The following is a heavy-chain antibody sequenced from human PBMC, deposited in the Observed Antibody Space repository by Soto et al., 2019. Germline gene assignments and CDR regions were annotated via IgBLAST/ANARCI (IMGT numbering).Heavy chain of an antibody. CDR1: GYTFTSYD. D-gene: IGHD3-3*01. J-gene: IGHJ6*03. CDR3: ARVGTIFGVVIPYYYYYYYMDV. CDR2: MNPNSGNT. V-gene: IGHV1-8*01. Sequence: ASVKFSCKASGYTFTSYDINWVRQATGQGLEWMGWMNPNSGNTGYAQKFQGRVTMTRNTSISTAYMELSSLRSEDTAVYYCARVGTIFGVVIPYYYYYYYMDVWGKGTTVTVSS.